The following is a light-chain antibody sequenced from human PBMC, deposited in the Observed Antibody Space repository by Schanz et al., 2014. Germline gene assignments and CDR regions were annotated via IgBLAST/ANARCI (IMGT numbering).Light chain of an antibody. CDR2: DAS. J-gene: IGKJ1*01. CDR1: QTITNY. Sequence: DIQMTQSPATLSASVGDRVTITCRASQTITNYLAWYQQKPGKAPKLLIYDASGLESGVPSRFSGSGSGTEFTLTITSLQPDDFATYYCQQLNSFPRTFGQGTKVEIK. V-gene: IGKV1-5*01. CDR3: QQLNSFPRT.